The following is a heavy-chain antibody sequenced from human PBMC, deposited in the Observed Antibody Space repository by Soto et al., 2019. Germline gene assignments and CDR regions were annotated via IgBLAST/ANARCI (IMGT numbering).Heavy chain of an antibody. V-gene: IGHV5-51*04. Sequence: ESVKISFKGSGYNFAGYGIAWVGQMPGKGLELMGIIYPSDSDTRYRPSFQGQVTISADKPISSAYLQWSSLRASDTAMYYCARGGVSTRTFDYWGQGTPVTVSS. CDR1: GYNFAGYG. J-gene: IGHJ4*02. CDR2: IYPSDSDT. D-gene: IGHD3-3*01. CDR3: ARGGVSTRTFDY.